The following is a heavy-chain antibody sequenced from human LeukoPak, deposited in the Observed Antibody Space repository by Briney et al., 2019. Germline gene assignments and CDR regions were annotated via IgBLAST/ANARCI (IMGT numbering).Heavy chain of an antibody. CDR1: GVTFNTDA. Sequence: GGSLRLSCTGSGVTFNTDAMTSVRHAPGGGVEWGANINQDEGSKDYVDSVKGRFTITRDNDKNSLYLQINSLRAEDTAVYYCWHPMIQGAVSWGQGTLVTVSS. D-gene: IGHD3-10*01. CDR3: WHPMIQGAVS. V-gene: IGHV3-7*01. CDR2: INQDEGSK. J-gene: IGHJ5*02.